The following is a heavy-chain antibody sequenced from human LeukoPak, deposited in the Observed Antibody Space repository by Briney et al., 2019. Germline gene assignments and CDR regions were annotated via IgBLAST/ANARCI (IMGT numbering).Heavy chain of an antibody. D-gene: IGHD6-13*01. J-gene: IGHJ4*02. Sequence: ASVKVSCKASGYTFTSYDITWVRQATGQGLEWMGWMNPNSGNTGYAQKFQGRVTMTRNTSISTAYMELSSLRSEDTAVYYCARFPVRRHSSSWYLKRYFDYWGQGTLVTVSS. V-gene: IGHV1-8*01. CDR3: ARFPVRRHSSSWYLKRYFDY. CDR2: MNPNSGNT. CDR1: GYTFTSYD.